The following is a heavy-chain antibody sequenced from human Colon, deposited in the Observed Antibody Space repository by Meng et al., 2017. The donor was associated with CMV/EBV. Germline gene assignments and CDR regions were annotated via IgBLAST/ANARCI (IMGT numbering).Heavy chain of an antibody. Sequence: INLGSYGMRGVLQAPGEGLEWVACMGYDGTEKDYADSVRSRFTISRDNSKSLLFLQMTSLRVEDTAVYYCANAGEYQFLVEENWFDPWGLGTLVTVSS. D-gene: IGHD2/OR15-2a*01. CDR1: INLGSYG. J-gene: IGHJ5*02. V-gene: IGHV3-30*02. CDR3: ANAGEYQFLVEENWFDP. CDR2: MGYDGTEK.